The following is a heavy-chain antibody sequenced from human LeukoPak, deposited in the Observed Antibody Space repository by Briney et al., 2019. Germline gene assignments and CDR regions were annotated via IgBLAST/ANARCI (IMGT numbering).Heavy chain of an antibody. CDR2: MFYNGDI. CDR1: GGSISGYY. Sequence: SETLSLTCTVFGGSISGYYWSWIRQPPGKGLEWIAYMFYNGDINYNPSLQSRVAISVDTSKNHFSLKLRSVTAADTAMYYCASPLGYSYGLGYWGQGTLVTVSS. D-gene: IGHD5-18*01. J-gene: IGHJ4*02. CDR3: ASPLGYSYGLGY. V-gene: IGHV4-59*08.